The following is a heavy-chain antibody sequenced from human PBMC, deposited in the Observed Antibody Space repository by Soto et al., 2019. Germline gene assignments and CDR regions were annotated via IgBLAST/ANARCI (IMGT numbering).Heavy chain of an antibody. CDR2: LIPLFGTT. CDR1: GGTFSGHA. Sequence: QVQLVQSGAEVKKPGSSVKVSCEASGGTFSGHAISWVRQAPGQGPEWMGGLIPLFGTTQHAQNFQGRLTLTADKSTSTAYMELTSLRFDDTAIYYCARGPNWGYRFDSWGQGTLVTVYS. V-gene: IGHV1-69*06. CDR3: ARGPNWGYRFDS. J-gene: IGHJ4*02. D-gene: IGHD7-27*01.